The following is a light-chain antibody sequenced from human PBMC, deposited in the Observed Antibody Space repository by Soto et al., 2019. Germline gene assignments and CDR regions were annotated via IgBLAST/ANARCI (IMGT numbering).Light chain of an antibody. CDR3: AAWDVSLSGHWV. Sequence: QPVVTQPPSASGTPGQRVTISCSGSSSNIGSNYVYWYQQLPGTAPKLLIYSTDQRPSGVPDRFSGSKSGTSASLAISGLRSEDEADYYCAAWDVSLSGHWVFGGGTKLTVL. V-gene: IGLV1-47*02. J-gene: IGLJ3*02. CDR2: STD. CDR1: SSNIGSNY.